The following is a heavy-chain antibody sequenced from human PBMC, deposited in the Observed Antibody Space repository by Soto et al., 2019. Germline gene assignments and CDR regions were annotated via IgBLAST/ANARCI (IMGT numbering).Heavy chain of an antibody. CDR1: GFTFSDYA. J-gene: IGHJ4*02. Sequence: EVQLLESGGGLVQPGGSLRLSCAASGFTFSDYAMSWVRQSPGKGLEWISAISGSGGNTYYADSVQGRFTISRDNTKDSLYLQMNSLRAEDTALYYWANWQEGAMVYFDYWGQGTLVTVSS. CDR3: ANWQEGAMVYFDY. V-gene: IGHV3-23*01. CDR2: ISGSGGNT. D-gene: IGHD2-8*01.